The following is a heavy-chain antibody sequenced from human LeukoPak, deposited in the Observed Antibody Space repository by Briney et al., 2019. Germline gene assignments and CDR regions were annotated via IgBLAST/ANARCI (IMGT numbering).Heavy chain of an antibody. V-gene: IGHV1-69*06. CDR3: ARGRPTYYDFWSGYWYFDL. J-gene: IGHJ2*01. CDR1: GGTFSSYA. D-gene: IGHD3-3*01. CDR2: IIPIFGTA. Sequence: SVKVSCKASGGTFSSYAISWVRQAPGQGLEWMGGIIPIFGTANYAQKFQGRVTITADKSTSTAYMELSSLRSEDTAVYYCARGRPTYYDFWSGYWYFDLWGRGTLVAVFS.